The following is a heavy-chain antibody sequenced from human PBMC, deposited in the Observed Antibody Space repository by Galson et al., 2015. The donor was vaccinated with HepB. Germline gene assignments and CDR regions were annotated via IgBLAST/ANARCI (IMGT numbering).Heavy chain of an antibody. V-gene: IGHV2-5*02. CDR1: GFSLSTSGVG. CDR3: ARRRSTIFGVVFQGFDF. J-gene: IGHJ4*02. CDR2: IYWDDDK. D-gene: IGHD3-3*01. Sequence: PALVKPTQTLTLTCTFSGFSLSTSGVGVGWIRQPPGKALEWLALIYWDDDKRYSPSLKSRLTITKDTSKNQVVLTMTNMDPVDTATYYCARRRSTIFGVVFQGFDFWGQGTVVTVSS.